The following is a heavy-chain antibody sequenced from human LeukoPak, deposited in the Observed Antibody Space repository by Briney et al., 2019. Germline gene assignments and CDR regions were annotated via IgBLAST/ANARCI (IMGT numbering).Heavy chain of an antibody. D-gene: IGHD2-15*01. CDR3: ARDVPVALYYHYMDV. V-gene: IGHV4-61*02. Sequence: SQTLSLTCTVSGGSISSGSYYWSWIRQPAGKGLEWIGRIYTSGSTNYNPSLKSRVTISVDTSKNQFSLKLSSVTAADTAVYYCARDVPVALYYHYMDVWGKGTTVTVSS. CDR2: IYTSGST. CDR1: GGSISSGSYY. J-gene: IGHJ6*03.